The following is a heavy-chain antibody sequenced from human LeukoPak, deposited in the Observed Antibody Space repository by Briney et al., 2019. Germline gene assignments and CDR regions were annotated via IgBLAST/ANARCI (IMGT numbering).Heavy chain of an antibody. CDR1: GFTFSSYW. J-gene: IGHJ4*02. CDR3: ARDDRYSSSWRYEYYFDY. D-gene: IGHD6-13*01. V-gene: IGHV3-7*01. CDR2: IKQDGSEK. Sequence: PGGSLRLSCAASGFTFSSYWMCWVRQAPGKGLEWVANIKQDGSEKYYVDSVKGRFTISRDNAKNSLYLQMNSLRAEDTAVYYCARDDRYSSSWRYEYYFDYWGQGTLVTVSS.